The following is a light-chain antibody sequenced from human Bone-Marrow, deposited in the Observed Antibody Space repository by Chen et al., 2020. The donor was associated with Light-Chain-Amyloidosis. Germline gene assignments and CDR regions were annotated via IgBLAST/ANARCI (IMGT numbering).Light chain of an antibody. Sequence: SYELTQPPSVSVSPRQTARITCSGDDLPTKYAYWYQQKPGQAPVLVIHRDPERPSGISERFSGSSSGTTATLTISGVQAEDEADYHCQSADSSGTYEVIFGGGTKLTVL. CDR3: QSADSSGTYEVI. V-gene: IGLV3-25*03. CDR1: DLPTKY. J-gene: IGLJ2*01. CDR2: RDP.